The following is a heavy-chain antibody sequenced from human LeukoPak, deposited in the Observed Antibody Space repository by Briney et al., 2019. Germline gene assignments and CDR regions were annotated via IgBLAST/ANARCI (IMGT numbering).Heavy chain of an antibody. CDR3: ARSGMWDFDY. J-gene: IGHJ4*02. D-gene: IGHD1-26*01. V-gene: IGHV3-21*01. Sequence: GGSLRLSCAASGFTFSSYSINWVRQAPGKGLEWVSSISSSSSYIYYADSVKGRFTISRDNAKNSLYLQMNSLRAEDTAVYYCARSGMWDFDYWGQGTLVTVSS. CDR1: GFTFSSYS. CDR2: ISSSSSYI.